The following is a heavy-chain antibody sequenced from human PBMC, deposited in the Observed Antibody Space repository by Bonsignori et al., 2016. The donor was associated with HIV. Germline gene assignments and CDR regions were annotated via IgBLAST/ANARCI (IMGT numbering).Heavy chain of an antibody. V-gene: IGHV4-59*01. CDR3: ARFRPGLPPFDAFDI. J-gene: IGHJ3*02. Sequence: WIRQPPGKGLEWIGYIYYSGSTNYNPSLKSRVTISVDTSKNEFSLKLSSVTAADTAVYYCARFRPGLPPFDAFDIWGQGTMVTVSS. D-gene: IGHD3/OR15-3a*01. CDR2: IYYSGST.